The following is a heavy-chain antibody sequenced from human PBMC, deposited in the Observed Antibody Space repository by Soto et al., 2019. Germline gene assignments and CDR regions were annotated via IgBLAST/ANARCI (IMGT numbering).Heavy chain of an antibody. CDR1: GGSFSGYY. Sequence: SETLSLTCAVYGGSFSGYYWSWIRQPPGKGLEWIGEINHSGSTNYNPSLKSRVTISVDTSKNQFSLKLSSVTAADTAVYYCARGSRARRFDPWGQGTLVTVSS. J-gene: IGHJ5*02. D-gene: IGHD5-12*01. V-gene: IGHV4-34*01. CDR3: ARGSRARRFDP. CDR2: INHSGST.